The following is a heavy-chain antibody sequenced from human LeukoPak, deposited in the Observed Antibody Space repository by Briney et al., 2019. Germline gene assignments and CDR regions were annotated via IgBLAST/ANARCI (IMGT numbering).Heavy chain of an antibody. D-gene: IGHD3-16*01. Sequence: SETLSLTCTVSGGSISSYYWSWLRQPPGKGLEWIGYIYYSGSTNYNPSLKSRVTISVDTSKNQFSLKLSSVTAADTAVYYCARTSRLTAFDPWGQGTLVTVSS. V-gene: IGHV4-59*01. CDR2: IYYSGST. CDR1: GGSISSYY. CDR3: ARTSRLTAFDP. J-gene: IGHJ5*02.